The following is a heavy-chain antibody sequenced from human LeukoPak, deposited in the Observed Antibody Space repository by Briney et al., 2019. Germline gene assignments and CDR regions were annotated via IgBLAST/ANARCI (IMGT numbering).Heavy chain of an antibody. D-gene: IGHD1-26*01. CDR3: ARDSKVGAPRVGYYYYYMDV. J-gene: IGHJ6*03. CDR2: ISAYNGNT. V-gene: IGHV1-18*01. Sequence: ASVKVSCKASGYTFTSYGISWVRQAPGQGLEWMGWISAYNGNTNYAQKLQGRVTMTTDTSTSTAYMELRSLRSDDTAVYYCARDSKVGAPRVGYYYYYMDVWGKGTTVTISS. CDR1: GYTFTSYG.